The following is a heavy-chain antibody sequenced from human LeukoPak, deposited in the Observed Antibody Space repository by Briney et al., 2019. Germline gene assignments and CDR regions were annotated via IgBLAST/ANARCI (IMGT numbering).Heavy chain of an antibody. V-gene: IGHV3-30*02. D-gene: IGHD6-19*01. CDR3: ANVGWYGYYFDY. CDR2: IRYDGSNK. Sequence: PGGSLRLSCAASGFTFSSYGMHWVRQAPGKGLEWVAFIRYDGSNKYYADSVKGRFTISRDNSKNTLYLQMNSLRAEDTAVYYCANVGWYGYYFDYWGQGTLVTVSS. J-gene: IGHJ4*02. CDR1: GFTFSSYG.